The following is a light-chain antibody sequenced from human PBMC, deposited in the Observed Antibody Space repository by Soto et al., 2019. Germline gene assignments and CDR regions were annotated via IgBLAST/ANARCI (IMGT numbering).Light chain of an antibody. V-gene: IGLV2-11*01. CDR1: SSDVGGYNY. Sequence: QSALTQPRSVSGSPGQSVTISCTGTSSDVGGYNYVSWYQHDPGKAPKLMISDVSKRPSGVPDRFSGSKSGNTASLTISGLQAEDGADYYCCSYAGTYSRVFGGGTKLTVL. J-gene: IGLJ3*02. CDR2: DVS. CDR3: CSYAGTYSRV.